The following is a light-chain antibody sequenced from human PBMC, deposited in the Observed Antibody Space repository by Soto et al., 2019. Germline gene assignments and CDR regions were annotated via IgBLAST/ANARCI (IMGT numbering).Light chain of an antibody. CDR2: YDN. V-gene: IGLV1-44*01. Sequence: QSVLTQPPSASGTPGQRVTISCCGSNSNIGSNTVNWYQQLPGTAPKLLIYYDNLRPSGLPDRISGSKSGTSASLAISGLQSDDEADYYCAAWDDSLNGRVFGTGTKLTVL. CDR3: AAWDDSLNGRV. CDR1: NSNIGSNT. J-gene: IGLJ1*01.